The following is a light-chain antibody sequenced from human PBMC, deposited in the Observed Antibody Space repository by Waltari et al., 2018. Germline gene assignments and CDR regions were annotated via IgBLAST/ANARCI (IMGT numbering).Light chain of an antibody. Sequence: QQHPGKSPKLRIYEDKKRPSGVSNRFSGSKSGNTASLTISGLQAEDEADYYCCSYAGSAIWVFGGGTKLTVL. V-gene: IGLV2-23*01. CDR3: CSYAGSAIWV. CDR2: EDK. J-gene: IGLJ3*02.